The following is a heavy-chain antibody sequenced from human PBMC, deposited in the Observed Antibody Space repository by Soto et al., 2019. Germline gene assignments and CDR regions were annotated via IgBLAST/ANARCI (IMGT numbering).Heavy chain of an antibody. J-gene: IGHJ6*02. Sequence: GESRRRSGASSGFSFSRYNIHWVRQAPGKGLEWVAVISYDGSNKYYADSVKGRFTISRDNSKNTLYLQMNSLRAEDTAVYYCARETYYDFWSGPYYGMDVWGQGTTVIVSS. D-gene: IGHD3-3*01. CDR3: ARETYYDFWSGPYYGMDV. CDR2: ISYDGSNK. CDR1: GFSFSRYN. V-gene: IGHV3-30-3*01.